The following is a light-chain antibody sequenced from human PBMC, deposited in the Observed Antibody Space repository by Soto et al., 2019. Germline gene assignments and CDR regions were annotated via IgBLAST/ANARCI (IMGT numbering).Light chain of an antibody. CDR3: ENYNSGPYT. CDR2: ATS. Sequence: DIQMTQSPPSLSASVGDSVTITCRASQDIGYFLAWYQQKPGYSPKVLIYATSTLQPGDPVWFSGGGSRTEFALTIDSLQPEDVATYVCENYNSGPYTVDQGTKLDIK. J-gene: IGKJ2*01. CDR1: QDIGYF. V-gene: IGKV1-27*01.